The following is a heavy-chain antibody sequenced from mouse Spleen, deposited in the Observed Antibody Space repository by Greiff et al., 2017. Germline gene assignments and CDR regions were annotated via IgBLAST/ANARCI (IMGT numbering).Heavy chain of an antibody. CDR2: IWSDGGT. Sequence: QVQLQQSGPGLVAPSPTLSLTCTASGFSFTSYGVHWVRQPPGKGLEWLVVIWSDGGTTYYSALKTTLSISKDNSKSQVFIKMNSLQTDDTAMYYCARNYYDYDAMNYWGQGTSVTVSS. CDR1: GFSFTSYG. D-gene: IGHD2-1*01. CDR3: ARNYYDYDAMNY. V-gene: IGHV2-6*02. J-gene: IGHJ4*01.